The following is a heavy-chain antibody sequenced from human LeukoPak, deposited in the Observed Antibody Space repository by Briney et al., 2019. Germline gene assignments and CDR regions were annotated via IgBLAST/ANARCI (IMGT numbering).Heavy chain of an antibody. Sequence: SGTLSLTCAVSDGSINSNYWWTWVRQSPGKGLEWIGEIYHTGSVNYNLSLESRVSISRDRSKNQFSLMLRSVTAADTAVYYCARHYDFWSAYNYWGRGILVTVSS. V-gene: IGHV4-4*02. J-gene: IGHJ4*02. CDR3: ARHYDFWSAYNY. CDR2: IYHTGSV. CDR1: DGSINSNYW. D-gene: IGHD3-3*01.